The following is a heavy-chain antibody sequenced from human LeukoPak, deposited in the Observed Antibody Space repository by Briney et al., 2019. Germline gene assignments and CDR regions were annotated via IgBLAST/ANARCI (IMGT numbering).Heavy chain of an antibody. CDR1: GFTFNTYW. D-gene: IGHD2-2*02. CDR3: ARAGGCTATRCSTTPAFDS. Sequence: GGSLRLSCAASGFTFNTYWMSRVRQAPGKGLEWVGTINEDGSEKYYVGSVKGRFSISRDNAKKSLLLHMSSLRAEDTAVYYCARAGGCTATRCSTTPAFDSWGQGTLVTVSS. J-gene: IGHJ4*02. V-gene: IGHV3-7*03. CDR2: INEDGSEK.